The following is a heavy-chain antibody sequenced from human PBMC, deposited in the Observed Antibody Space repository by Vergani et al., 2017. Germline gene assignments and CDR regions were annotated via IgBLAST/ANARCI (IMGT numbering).Heavy chain of an antibody. CDR3: ARRTDYDFRFDF. J-gene: IGHJ5*01. CDR1: GASIDRSKHY. D-gene: IGHD3-3*01. V-gene: IGHV4-39*01. CDR2: VIYSGNT. Sequence: QLQLQESGPGLVKPSETLSLTCSVSGASIDRSKHYWGWIRQPPGKGLEWIGIVIYSGNTNYDPSLKSRVTISIDTSKNQFSLKLNSVTAADTAVYYCARRTDYDFRFDFWGQGILVTVSS.